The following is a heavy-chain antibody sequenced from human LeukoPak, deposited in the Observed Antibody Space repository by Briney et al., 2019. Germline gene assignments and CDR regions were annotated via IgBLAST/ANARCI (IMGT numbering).Heavy chain of an antibody. CDR1: GFTFSSYW. CDR3: ARVGGGLDYGDYPSPIDY. V-gene: IGHV3-74*01. D-gene: IGHD4-17*01. J-gene: IGHJ4*02. Sequence: GGSLRLSCAASGFTFSSYWMHWVRQAPGKGLVWVSRINSDGSSTSYADSVKGRFNIPRDNAKNTLYLQMNSLRAEDTAVYYCARVGGGLDYGDYPSPIDYWGQGTLVTVSS. CDR2: INSDGSST.